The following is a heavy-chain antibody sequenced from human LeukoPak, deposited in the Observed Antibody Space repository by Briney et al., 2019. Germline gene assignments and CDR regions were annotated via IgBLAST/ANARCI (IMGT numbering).Heavy chain of an antibody. D-gene: IGHD4-17*01. J-gene: IGHJ6*03. CDR2: IYTSGST. CDR1: GGSLSSGSYY. Sequence: PSQTLSLTCTVSGGSLSSGSYYWSWIRQPAGKGLEWIGRIYTSGSTNYNPSLKSRVTISVDTSKNQFSLKLSSVTAADTAVYYCARLEAVTPRYYYYYMDVWGKGTTVTVSS. V-gene: IGHV4-61*02. CDR3: ARLEAVTPRYYYYYMDV.